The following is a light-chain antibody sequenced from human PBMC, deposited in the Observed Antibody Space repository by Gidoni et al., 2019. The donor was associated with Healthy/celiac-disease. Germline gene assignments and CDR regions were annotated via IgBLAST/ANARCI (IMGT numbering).Light chain of an antibody. CDR2: GNN. J-gene: IGLJ2*01. Sequence: QSVLTQPPSVSAAPGQKVTISGSGRISNIGNSLVSWYQQFPGTAPNLIIYGNNPRPSGIPDRFSGSKSGTSATLGITGLQTGDEADYYCGTWDDSLSAVVFGGGTKLTVL. CDR3: GTWDDSLSAVV. CDR1: ISNIGNSL. V-gene: IGLV1-51*01.